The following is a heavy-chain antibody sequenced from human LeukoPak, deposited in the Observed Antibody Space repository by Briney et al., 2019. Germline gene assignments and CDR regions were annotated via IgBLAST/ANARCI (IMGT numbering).Heavy chain of an antibody. D-gene: IGHD3-10*01. CDR3: ARDIEWFGELLTDY. V-gene: IGHV1-2*02. J-gene: IGHJ4*02. CDR2: INPNSGGT. Sequence: ASVKVSCKASGYTFTGYYMHWVRQAPGQGLEWMGLINPNSGGTNYAQKFQGRVTMTRDTSISTAYMELSRLRSDDTAVYYCARDIEWFGELLTDYWGQGTLVTVSS. CDR1: GYTFTGYY.